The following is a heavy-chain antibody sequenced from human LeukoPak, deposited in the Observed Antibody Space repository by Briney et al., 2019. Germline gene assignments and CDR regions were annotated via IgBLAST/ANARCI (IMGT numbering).Heavy chain of an antibody. CDR2: VNQVGNEK. V-gene: IGHV3-7*01. CDR3: ARDVFTTYDTGGGYFDY. J-gene: IGHJ4*02. Sequence: GSLRLSCAASGFILSSYWMTWVRQAPGKGLEWVANVNQVGNEKYYVDSVKGRFTISKDNARKLLYLQMNSLRADDAAVYYCARDVFTTYDTGGGYFDYWGQRTLVTVSS. D-gene: IGHD3-22*01. CDR1: GFILSSYW.